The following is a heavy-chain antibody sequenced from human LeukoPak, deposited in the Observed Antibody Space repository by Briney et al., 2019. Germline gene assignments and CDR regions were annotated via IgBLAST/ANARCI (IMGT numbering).Heavy chain of an antibody. Sequence: ASVKVSCKASGYTFTSYDINWVRQATGQGLEWMGWMNPNSGNTGYAQKFQGRVTITRNTSISTAYMELSSLRSEDTAVYYCARVEITVISLGFDCWGQGTLVTVSS. CDR2: MNPNSGNT. D-gene: IGHD4-17*01. CDR3: ARVEITVISLGFDC. V-gene: IGHV1-8*03. CDR1: GYTFTSYD. J-gene: IGHJ4*02.